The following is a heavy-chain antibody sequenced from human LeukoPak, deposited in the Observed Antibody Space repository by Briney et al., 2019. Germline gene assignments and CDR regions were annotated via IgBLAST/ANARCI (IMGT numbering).Heavy chain of an antibody. V-gene: IGHV1-69*13. CDR1: GGTFSSYA. Sequence: ASVKVSCKASGGTFSSYAISWVRQAPGQGLEWMGGIIPIFGTANYAQKFQGRVTITADESTSTAYMELSSLRSEDTAVYYCARVVAAAGTWFDPWGQGTLVTVSS. J-gene: IGHJ5*02. D-gene: IGHD6-13*01. CDR2: IIPIFGTA. CDR3: ARVVAAAGTWFDP.